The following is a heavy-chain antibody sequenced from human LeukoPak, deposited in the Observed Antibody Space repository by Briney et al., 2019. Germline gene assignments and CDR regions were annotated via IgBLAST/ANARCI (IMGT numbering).Heavy chain of an antibody. CDR2: INHSGST. D-gene: IGHD3-16*01. CDR3: SRTVKSLGRFFRHF. J-gene: IGHJ4*02. Sequence: PSETLSLTCAVYGGSFSGYYWSWIRQPPGKGLEWIGEINHSGSTNYNPSLKSRVTISVDTSKNQISLKLSSVTAADTAVYYCSRTVKSLGRFFRHFWGQGTLVTVPS. V-gene: IGHV4-34*01. CDR1: GGSFSGYY.